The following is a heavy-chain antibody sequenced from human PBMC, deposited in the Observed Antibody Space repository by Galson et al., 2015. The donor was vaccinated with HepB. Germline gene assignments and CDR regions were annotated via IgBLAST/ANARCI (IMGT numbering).Heavy chain of an antibody. J-gene: IGHJ6*02. D-gene: IGHD2-8*01. Sequence: SLRLSCAASGFTFSSYGMHWVRQAPGKGLEWVAVISYDGSNKYYADSVKGRFTISRDNSKNTLYLQMNSLRAEDTAVYYCAKDLDAIHYYGMDVWGQGTTVTVSS. CDR3: AKDLDAIHYYGMDV. V-gene: IGHV3-30*18. CDR2: ISYDGSNK. CDR1: GFTFSSYG.